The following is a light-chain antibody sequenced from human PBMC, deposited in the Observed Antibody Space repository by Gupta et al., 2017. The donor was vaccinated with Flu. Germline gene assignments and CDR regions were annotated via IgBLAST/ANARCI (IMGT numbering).Light chain of an antibody. CDR3: LQHHTFPFT. CDR2: TVS. CDR1: QGIGID. V-gene: IGKV1-17*01. J-gene: IGKJ3*01. Sequence: DVQMTQSPSSLSASVGDRVTITCRASQGIGIDLGWYQQKPGKAPQRLIYTVSSLQNGVPPRFSGSGSGTEFTLTISGLQPEDFATYYCLQHHTFPFTFGPGTKVDVK.